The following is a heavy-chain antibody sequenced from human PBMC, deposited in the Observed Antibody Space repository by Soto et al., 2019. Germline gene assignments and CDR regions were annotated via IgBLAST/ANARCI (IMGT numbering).Heavy chain of an antibody. Sequence: QITLKESGPTLVKPTQTLTLTCTFSGFSLSTSGVGVGWIRQPPGKALEWLALIYWDDDKRYSPSLKSRLTITKDTSKSQVVLTMTNMDPVDTATYYCAHSRTYSSCSYDAFDIWGQGTMVTVSS. CDR2: IYWDDDK. CDR3: AHSRTYSSCSYDAFDI. J-gene: IGHJ3*02. CDR1: GFSLSTSGVG. V-gene: IGHV2-5*02. D-gene: IGHD6-19*01.